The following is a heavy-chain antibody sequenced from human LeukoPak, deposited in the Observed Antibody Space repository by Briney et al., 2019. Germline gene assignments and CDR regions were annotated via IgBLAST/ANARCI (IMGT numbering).Heavy chain of an antibody. CDR3: AREGCSSTSCYWNYYYGMDV. CDR2: ISYDGSNK. V-gene: IGHV3-30-3*01. D-gene: IGHD2-2*01. Sequence: GGSLRLSCAASGFTFSSYAMHWVRQAPGKGLEWVAVISYDGSNKYYADSVKGRFTISRDNSKNTLYLQMNSLRAEDTAVYYCAREGCSSTSCYWNYYYGMDVWGQGTTVTVSS. CDR1: GFTFSSYA. J-gene: IGHJ6*02.